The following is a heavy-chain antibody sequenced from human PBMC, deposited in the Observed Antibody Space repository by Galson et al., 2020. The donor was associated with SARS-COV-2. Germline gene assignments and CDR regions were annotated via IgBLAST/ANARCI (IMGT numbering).Heavy chain of an antibody. CDR2: PYYRSQWST. CDR3: AGRVAGAGSPHI. V-gene: IGHV6-1*01. J-gene: IGHJ3*02. Sequence: SQTLPLTCAISGDSVPNNSSARHWISQSPSSGLECLGRPYYRSQWSTDYAVSVKSRITINPDTSNNQFSLQLNSVTPEDTAIYYCAGRVAGAGSPHIWGQGTMVIVSS. D-gene: IGHD6-13*01. CDR1: GDSVPNNSSA.